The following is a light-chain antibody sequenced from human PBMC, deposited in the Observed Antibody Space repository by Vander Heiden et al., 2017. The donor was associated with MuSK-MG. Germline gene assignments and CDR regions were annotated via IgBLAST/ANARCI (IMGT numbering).Light chain of an antibody. CDR1: QDILRY. Sequence: TQMPQSPASLTASVGDRVTITCRASQDILRYLAWYQQKPGSAPKLLIYGASTLQSGVPSRFSGSGSGTDFTLTISSLQPEDFATYFCQQLHTYPRTFGGGTRVEI. V-gene: IGKV1-9*01. CDR2: GAS. J-gene: IGKJ4*01. CDR3: QQLHTYPRT.